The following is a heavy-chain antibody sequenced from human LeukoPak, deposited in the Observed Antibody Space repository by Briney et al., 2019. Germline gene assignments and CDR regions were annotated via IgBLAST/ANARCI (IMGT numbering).Heavy chain of an antibody. CDR2: IYYSGST. D-gene: IGHD2-2*01. V-gene: IGHV4-30-4*08. CDR1: GGSISSGDYY. CDR3: ARDRPAGRDCSSTSCLQTGDY. J-gene: IGHJ4*02. Sequence: KPSETLSLTCTVSGGSISSGDYYWSWIRQPPGKGLEWIGYIYYSGSTYYNPSLKSRVTISVDTSKNQFSLKLSSVTAADTAVYYCARDRPAGRDCSSTSCLQTGDYWGQGTLVTVSS.